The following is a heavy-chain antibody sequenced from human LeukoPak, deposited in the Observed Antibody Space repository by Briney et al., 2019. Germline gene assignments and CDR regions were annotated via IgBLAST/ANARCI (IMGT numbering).Heavy chain of an antibody. CDR1: GFTFSDYY. D-gene: IGHD3-16*01. J-gene: IGHJ6*03. CDR2: IKGIGPTT. Sequence: PGGSLRLSCAASGFTFSDYYMSWIRQAPGKGLEWVSTIKGIGPTTYYADPLKGRFTISRDNAKNSLFLQMSSLRADDTAIYYCARAGELRYMDVWGKGTAVTVSS. V-gene: IGHV3-11*04. CDR3: ARAGELRYMDV.